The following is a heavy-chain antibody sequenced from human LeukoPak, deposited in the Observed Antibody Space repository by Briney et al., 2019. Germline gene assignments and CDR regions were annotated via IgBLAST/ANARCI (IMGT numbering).Heavy chain of an antibody. CDR3: ARVSEYNWFDP. Sequence: ASVKVSCKASGYTFTSYDINWVRQAPGQGREWMGWINPNSGGTNYAQKFQGRVTMTRDTSISTAYMELSRLRSDGTAVYYCARVSEYNWFDPWGQGTLVTVSS. J-gene: IGHJ5*02. CDR1: GYTFTSYD. V-gene: IGHV1-2*02. CDR2: INPNSGGT.